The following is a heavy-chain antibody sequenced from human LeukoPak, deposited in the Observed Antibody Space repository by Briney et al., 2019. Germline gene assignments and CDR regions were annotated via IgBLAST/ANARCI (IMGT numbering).Heavy chain of an antibody. D-gene: IGHD1-14*01. V-gene: IGHV3-23*01. J-gene: IGHJ4*02. Sequence: GGSLRLSCAASGFTFSSYAMSWVRQAPGKGLGWVSAISGSGGSTYYADSVKGRFTISRDNSKNTLYLQMNSLRAKDTAVYYCAKANLYYFDYWGQGTLVTVSS. CDR2: ISGSGGST. CDR3: AKANLYYFDY. CDR1: GFTFSSYA.